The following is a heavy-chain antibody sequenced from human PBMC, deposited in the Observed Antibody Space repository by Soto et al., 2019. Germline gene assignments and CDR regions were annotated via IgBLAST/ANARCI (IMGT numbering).Heavy chain of an antibody. CDR2: INHSGST. Sequence: SETLSLTCGVYGSSFSGFYWNWIRQPPGKGLEWIGEINHSGSTNYNPSLKSRVTMSVDTRKRQFSLKLISVTAADTAVYYCARRSYSGSGSYYHPLGYFYSLDVWGQGITVTVSS. J-gene: IGHJ6*02. V-gene: IGHV4-34*01. D-gene: IGHD3-10*01. CDR3: ARRSYSGSGSYYHPLGYFYSLDV. CDR1: GSSFSGFY.